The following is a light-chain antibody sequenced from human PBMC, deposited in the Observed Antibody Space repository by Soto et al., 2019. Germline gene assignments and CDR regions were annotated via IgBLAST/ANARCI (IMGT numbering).Light chain of an antibody. CDR2: EAS. CDR1: QSISSY. J-gene: IGKJ5*01. V-gene: IGKV1-9*01. CDR3: QQLYTLPFT. Sequence: DIPMSQSASSLSASVGDRVTITGRESQSISSYLNWYQQKPGKAPKVLIYEASTLQSGVPSRFSGSGAGTEFTLTISGLLPEDFAAYHCQQLYTLPFTFGQGTRLEIK.